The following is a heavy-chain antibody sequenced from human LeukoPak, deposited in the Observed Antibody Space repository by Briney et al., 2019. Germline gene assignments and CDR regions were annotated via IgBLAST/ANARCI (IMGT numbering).Heavy chain of an antibody. J-gene: IGHJ4*02. CDR2: ISYDGSNK. CDR1: GFTFSSYG. V-gene: IGHV3-30*18. D-gene: IGHD6-19*01. CDR3: AKGIASSGSDIDY. Sequence: GGSLRLSCAASGFTFSSYGMHWVRQAPGKGLEWVAVISYDGSNKYYADSVKGRFTISRDNSKNTLYLQMNSLRAEDTAVYYCAKGIASSGSDIDYWGQGTLVTVS.